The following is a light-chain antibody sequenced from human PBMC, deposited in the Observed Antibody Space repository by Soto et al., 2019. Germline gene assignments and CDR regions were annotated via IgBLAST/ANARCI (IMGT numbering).Light chain of an antibody. J-gene: IGLJ2*01. CDR3: QSYDNSLSGYVI. CDR1: SSNIGAGYN. CDR2: GNN. Sequence: QSVLTQPPSMSGAPGQRVTISCTGSSSNIGAGYNVHWYQQIPGTAPKLLFYGNNNRPSGLPDRFSASKSGTSASLAITGLQAEDEADYYCQSYDNSLSGYVIFGGGTKVTVL. V-gene: IGLV1-40*01.